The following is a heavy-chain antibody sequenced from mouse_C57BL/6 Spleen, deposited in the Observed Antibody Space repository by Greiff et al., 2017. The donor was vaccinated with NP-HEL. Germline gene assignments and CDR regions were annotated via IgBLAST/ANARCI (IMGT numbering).Heavy chain of an antibody. CDR1: GFTFSSYA. D-gene: IGHD1-1*01. J-gene: IGHJ1*03. CDR3: ARDGDYGSSYVGYFDV. V-gene: IGHV5-4*01. Sequence: EVKLVESGGGLVKPGGSLKLSCAASGFTFSSYAMSWVRQTPEKRLEWVATISDGGSYTYYPDNVKGRFTISRDNAKNNLYLQMSHLKSEDTAMYYWARDGDYGSSYVGYFDVWGTGTTVTVSS. CDR2: ISDGGSYT.